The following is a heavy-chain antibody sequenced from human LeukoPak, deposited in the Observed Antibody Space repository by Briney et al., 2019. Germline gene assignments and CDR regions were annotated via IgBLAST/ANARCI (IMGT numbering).Heavy chain of an antibody. CDR2: VSYDGSNK. CDR1: GFTFSSYG. CDR3: ATYDYSNYAIDY. Sequence: PGGSLRLSCAASGFTFSSYGMHWVRQAPGKGLEWVAVVSYDGSNKYYADSVKGRFTISRDNSKNTLYLQMNSLRAEDTAVYYCATYDYSNYAIDYWGQGTLVTVSS. V-gene: IGHV3-30*03. D-gene: IGHD4-11*01. J-gene: IGHJ4*02.